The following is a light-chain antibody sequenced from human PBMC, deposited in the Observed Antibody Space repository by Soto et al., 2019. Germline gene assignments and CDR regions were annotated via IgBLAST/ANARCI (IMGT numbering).Light chain of an antibody. CDR2: SAS. CDR3: LTYNGPPLS. Sequence: DMQMTQSPSSLSASVGDRVTITCRASQGLGNYLAWYQQKPGKAPKLLIYSASTLQSGVPPRFSGSGSGTDFTLTISGLHPEDIATYYCLTYNGPPLSLGGGTKVEI. J-gene: IGKJ4*01. CDR1: QGLGNY. V-gene: IGKV1-27*01.